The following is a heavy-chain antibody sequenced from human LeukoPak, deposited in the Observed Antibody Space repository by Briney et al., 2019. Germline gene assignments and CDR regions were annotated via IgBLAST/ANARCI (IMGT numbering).Heavy chain of an antibody. D-gene: IGHD3-9*01. CDR2: INPNSGGT. CDR1: GYTFTGYY. J-gene: IGHJ4*02. V-gene: IGHV1-2*06. CDR3: ARVGLTSNHGDY. Sequence: ASVKVSCKASGYTFTGYYMHWVRQAPGQGLEWMGRINPNSGGTNFAQKFQGRVTMTRDTSISTAYMELSRLRSDDTAVYYCARVGLTSNHGDYWGQGTLVTVSS.